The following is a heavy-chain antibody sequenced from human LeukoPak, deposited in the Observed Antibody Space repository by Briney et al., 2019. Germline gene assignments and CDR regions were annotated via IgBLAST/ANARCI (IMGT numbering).Heavy chain of an antibody. CDR3: ARATLRFFFYFDY. D-gene: IGHD3-3*01. V-gene: IGHV1-69*05. Sequence: SVKVSCKASGGTFSSYAISWVRQAPGQGLEWMGRIIPIFGTANYAQKFQGRVTITTDESTSTAYMELSSLRSEDTAVNYCARATLRFFFYFDYWGQGTLVTVSS. CDR2: IIPIFGTA. CDR1: GGTFSSYA. J-gene: IGHJ4*02.